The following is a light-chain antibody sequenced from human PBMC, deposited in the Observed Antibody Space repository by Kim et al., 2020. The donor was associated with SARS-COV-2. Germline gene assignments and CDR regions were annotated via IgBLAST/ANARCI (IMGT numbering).Light chain of an antibody. CDR1: QTINNK. Sequence: SPGERATRSCRASQTINNKLVWDQQKPGQAPRLIIYDATTRATGVPARFIGSGSETDFTLTISSLQSEDFAVYYCQQSNDWPPLTFGQGTKVDIK. CDR2: DAT. V-gene: IGKV3-15*01. J-gene: IGKJ1*01. CDR3: QQSNDWPPLT.